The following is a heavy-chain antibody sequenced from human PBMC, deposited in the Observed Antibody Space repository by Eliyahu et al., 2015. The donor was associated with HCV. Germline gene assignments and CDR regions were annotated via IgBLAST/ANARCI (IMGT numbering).Heavy chain of an antibody. CDR2: ISGSGGST. J-gene: IGHJ4*02. V-gene: IGHV3-23*01. CDR1: GFTFSSYA. Sequence: EVQLLESGGGLVQPGGSLRLSCAASGFTFSSYAMSWVRQAPGKGLEWVSAISGSGGSTYHADSVKGRFTISRDNSKNTLYLQMNSLRAEDTAVYYCAKEVDFWSGYSHDYFDYWGQGTLVTVSS. D-gene: IGHD3-3*01. CDR3: AKEVDFWSGYSHDYFDY.